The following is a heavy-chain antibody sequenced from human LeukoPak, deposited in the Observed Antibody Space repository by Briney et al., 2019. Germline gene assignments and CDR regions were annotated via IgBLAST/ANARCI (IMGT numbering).Heavy chain of an antibody. CDR2: ISGSGGST. V-gene: IGHV3-23*01. CDR3: AKDPYYDFWSGYYREAFDI. J-gene: IGHJ3*02. CDR1: GFTFSSYA. Sequence: PGGSLRLXCAASGFTFSSYAMSWVRRAPGKGLESVSAISGSGGSTYYADSVKGRFTISRDNSKNTLYLQMNSLRAEDTAVYYCAKDPYYDFWSGYYREAFDIWGQGTMVTVSS. D-gene: IGHD3-3*01.